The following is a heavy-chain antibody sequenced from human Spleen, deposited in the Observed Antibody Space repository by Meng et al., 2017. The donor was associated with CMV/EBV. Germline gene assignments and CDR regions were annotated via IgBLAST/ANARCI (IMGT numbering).Heavy chain of an antibody. CDR3: ARDQRITIFGVVTSNYGMDV. CDR2: ISYDGSNK. D-gene: IGHD3-3*01. CDR1: GFTFSGYS. J-gene: IGHJ6*02. V-gene: IGHV3-30*04. Sequence: GESLKISCAASGFTFSGYSMHWVRQAPGKGLEWVAVISYDGSNKYYADSVKGRFTISRDNSKNTLYLQMNSLRAEDTAVYYCARDQRITIFGVVTSNYGMDVWGQGTTVTVSS.